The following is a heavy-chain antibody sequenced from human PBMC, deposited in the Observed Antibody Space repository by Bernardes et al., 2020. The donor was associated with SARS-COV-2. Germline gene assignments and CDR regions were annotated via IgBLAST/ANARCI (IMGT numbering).Heavy chain of an antibody. CDR3: AKVGEVVVTRIRYYYGMDV. D-gene: IGHD2-2*01. CDR2: ISEADGRT. Sequence: VGSLRLSCVASGFTFSNFAMTWVRQAPGKGLEWVSLISEADGRTYYADSVKGRFTISRDNSKNTLSLQINSLRAEDTAVYYCAKVGEVVVTRIRYYYGMDVWGQGTTVTVSS. CDR1: GFTFSNFA. J-gene: IGHJ6*02. V-gene: IGHV3-23*01.